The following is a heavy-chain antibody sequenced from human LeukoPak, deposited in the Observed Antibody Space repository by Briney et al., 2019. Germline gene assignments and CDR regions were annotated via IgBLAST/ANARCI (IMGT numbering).Heavy chain of an antibody. D-gene: IGHD4-11*01. Sequence: ASVKVSCTASGYSFTSYGISWVRQAPGQGLEWMGWISAYNGNTNYAQKLQGRVTMTTDTSTSTAYMELRSLRSDDTAVYCCARGGYSDSDYYFDYWGQGTLVTVSS. CDR3: ARGGYSDSDYYFDY. J-gene: IGHJ4*02. CDR1: GYSFTSYG. V-gene: IGHV1-18*01. CDR2: ISAYNGNT.